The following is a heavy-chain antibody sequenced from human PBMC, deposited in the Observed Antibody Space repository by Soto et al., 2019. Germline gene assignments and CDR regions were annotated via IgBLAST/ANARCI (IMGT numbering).Heavy chain of an antibody. CDR1: GGTFSSYA. CDR2: IIPIFGTA. CDR3: ARNSRADSGGYFNFDY. Sequence: QVQLVQSGAEVKKPGSSVKVSCKASGGTFSSYAISWVRQAPGQGLEWMGGIIPIFGTANYAQKFQGRVTITXXQXTXXAYLELSSLRPEDTAVHYSARNSRADSGGYFNFDYWGQGTLVTVSS. V-gene: IGHV1-69*05. J-gene: IGHJ4*02. D-gene: IGHD3-22*01.